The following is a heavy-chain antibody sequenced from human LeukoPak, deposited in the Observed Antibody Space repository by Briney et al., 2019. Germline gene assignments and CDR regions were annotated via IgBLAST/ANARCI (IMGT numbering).Heavy chain of an antibody. CDR2: ISPHSHTT. J-gene: IGHJ5*02. CDR1: GYTFNNYF. V-gene: IGHV1-18*01. Sequence: ASVKVSCKASGYTFNNYFISWVRQAPGRGLEWVGWISPHSHTTHYAEKVQGRVTMTTDTSTTTVYMELRSLRSDDTAVYYLSRSPYHRWDWNWGLVRPWGQGTVVTVSS. CDR3: SRSPYHRWDWNWGLVRP. D-gene: IGHD2-21*01.